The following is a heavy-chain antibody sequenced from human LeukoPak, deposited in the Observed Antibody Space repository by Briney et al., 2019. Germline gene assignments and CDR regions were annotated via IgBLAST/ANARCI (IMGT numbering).Heavy chain of an antibody. CDR3: ARSMVREVVFDY. D-gene: IGHD3-10*01. Sequence: GRSLRLSCAASGFTFSSYAMHWVRQAPGKGLEWVSAISGSGGSTYYADSVKGRFTISRDNSKNTLYLQMNSLRAEDTAVYYCARSMVREVVFDYWGQGTLVTVSS. J-gene: IGHJ4*02. CDR1: GFTFSSYA. CDR2: ISGSGGST. V-gene: IGHV3-23*01.